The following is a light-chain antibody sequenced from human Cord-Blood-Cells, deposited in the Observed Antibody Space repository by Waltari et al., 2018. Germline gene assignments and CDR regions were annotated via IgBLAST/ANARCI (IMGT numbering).Light chain of an antibody. CDR3: QQSYSTLAFT. CDR1: QSISSY. J-gene: IGKJ3*01. Sequence: MQMIQSPSSLYASVGDRVTITCRASQSISSYLNWYQQKPGKAPKLLIYAASSLQSGVPSRFSGSGSGTDFTLTISSLQPEDFATYYCQQSYSTLAFTFGPGTKVDIK. V-gene: IGKV1-39*01. CDR2: AAS.